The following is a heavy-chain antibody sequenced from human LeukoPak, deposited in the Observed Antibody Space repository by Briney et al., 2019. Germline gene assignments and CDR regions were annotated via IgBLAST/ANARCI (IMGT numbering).Heavy chain of an antibody. CDR1: GGTFSSYA. V-gene: IGHV1-69*01. Sequence: SVKVSCKASGGTFSSYAISWVRQAPGQGLEWMGGIIPIFGTANYAQKFQGRVTITADESTRTAYMELSSLRSEDTAVYYCARIAQDAFDIWGQGTMVTVSS. J-gene: IGHJ3*02. CDR3: ARIAQDAFDI. CDR2: IIPIFGTA. D-gene: IGHD2-15*01.